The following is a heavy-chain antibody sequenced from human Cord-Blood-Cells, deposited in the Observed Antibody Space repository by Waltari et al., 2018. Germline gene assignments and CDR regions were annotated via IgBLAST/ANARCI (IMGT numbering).Heavy chain of an antibody. CDR3: ARADSSSWYDAFDI. Sequence: QLQLQESGPGLVKPSETLSLTCTVPGGPISSSSYYWGWIRQPPGKGLEWIGIIYYSGSTYYNPSLKSRVTISVDTSKNQFSLKLSSVTAADTAVYYCARADSSSWYDAFDIWGQGTMVTVSS. D-gene: IGHD6-13*01. J-gene: IGHJ3*02. CDR1: GGPISSSSYY. CDR2: IYYSGST. V-gene: IGHV4-39*01.